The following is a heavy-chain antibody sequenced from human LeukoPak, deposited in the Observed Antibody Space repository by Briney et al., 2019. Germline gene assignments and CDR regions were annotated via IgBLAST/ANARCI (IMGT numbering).Heavy chain of an antibody. CDR3: ARDRIGWELLTFDY. V-gene: IGHV1-8*01. CDR2: MDPKNGNT. Sequence: GASVKVSCKASGYTFTSSDINWVRQATGQGLEWMGWMDPKNGNTGYAQKFQGRVTMTRDTSISTAYMELSRLRSDDTAVYYCARDRIGWELLTFDYWGQGTLVTVSS. D-gene: IGHD1-26*01. CDR1: GYTFTSSD. J-gene: IGHJ4*02.